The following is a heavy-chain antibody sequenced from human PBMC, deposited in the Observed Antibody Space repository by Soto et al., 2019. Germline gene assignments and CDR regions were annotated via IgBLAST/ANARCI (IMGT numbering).Heavy chain of an antibody. Sequence: QVQLVQSGAEEKQPGASVKISCKASEYTFATSTLHWVRQAPGQRLEWMGWFNPGSGDTKFSQRLQGRVTFTSDPSASTVYMEMRGLTSEDTGIYYCARAGFWPRYLYGMDVWGPGTTVTVSS. V-gene: IGHV1-3*05. CDR2: FNPGSGDT. CDR1: EYTFATST. D-gene: IGHD3-16*02. CDR3: ARAGFWPRYLYGMDV. J-gene: IGHJ6*02.